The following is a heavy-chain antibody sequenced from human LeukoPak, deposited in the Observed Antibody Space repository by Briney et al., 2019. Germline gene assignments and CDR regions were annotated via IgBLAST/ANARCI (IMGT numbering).Heavy chain of an antibody. D-gene: IGHD6-13*01. CDR3: TRDLGSHPGF. CDR1: GGSISSYY. Sequence: NASETLSLTCTVSGGSISSYYWSWIRQPPGKGLEWIGYIYYSGSTNYNPSLKSRVTISVDTSKNQFSLTLTSVTAADTAVYYCTRDLGSHPGFWGQGTLVTVSS. V-gene: IGHV4-59*12. J-gene: IGHJ4*02. CDR2: IYYSGST.